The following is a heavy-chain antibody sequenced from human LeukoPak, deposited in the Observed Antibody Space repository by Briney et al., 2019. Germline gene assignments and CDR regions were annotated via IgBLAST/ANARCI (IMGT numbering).Heavy chain of an antibody. D-gene: IGHD2-15*01. J-gene: IGHJ5*02. CDR1: GYTFTDDG. CDR3: TRDERPTLAVGSPLYNWFGP. Sequence: ASVKLSCKTSGYTFTDDGISWLRHAPGQRLEWMGWSSAYNGNTNYAPKFQDRVTLTTDRSTTTAYMDLSSLRSDDTAVYYCTRDERPTLAVGSPLYNWFGPWGQGSLVSVSS. V-gene: IGHV1-18*01. CDR2: SSAYNGNT.